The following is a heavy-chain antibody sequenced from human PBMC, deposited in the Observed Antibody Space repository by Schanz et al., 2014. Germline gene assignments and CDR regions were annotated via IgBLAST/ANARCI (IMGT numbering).Heavy chain of an antibody. CDR1: GGSVSSGGDY. D-gene: IGHD3-3*01. Sequence: QVQLQESGPGLVKPSQTLSLTCTVSGGSVSSGGDYWSWIRQHPGKGLEWIGFISYSGSTYYNPSLKSRVTISVDTSKNQFSLNLSSATAVDTAVYYCARDRRFFDRDDLYYFDSWGQGTLVTVSS. J-gene: IGHJ4*02. CDR2: ISYSGST. CDR3: ARDRRFFDRDDLYYFDS. V-gene: IGHV4-31*03.